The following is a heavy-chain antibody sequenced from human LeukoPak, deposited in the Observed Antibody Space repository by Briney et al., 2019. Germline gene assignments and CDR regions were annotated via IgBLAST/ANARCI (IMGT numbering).Heavy chain of an antibody. D-gene: IGHD3-22*01. V-gene: IGHV4-30-4*01. J-gene: IGHJ4*02. CDR3: ARHSLRDSSGYYFGAVYYFDY. CDR1: GGSISCGDYY. CDR2: IFYSGNT. Sequence: SETLSLTCTVSGGSISCGDYYWSWIRQPPGKGLKWIVYIFYSGNTYYNPSLKSRVPISVDTSKNRFSLKLSSVTAADTAVYYCARHSLRDSSGYYFGAVYYFDYWGQGTLVTVSS.